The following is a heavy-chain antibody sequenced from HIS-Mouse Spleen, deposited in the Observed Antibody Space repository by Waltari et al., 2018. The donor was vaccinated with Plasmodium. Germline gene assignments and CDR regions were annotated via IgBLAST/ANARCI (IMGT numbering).Heavy chain of an antibody. Sequence: QVQLVESGGGVVQPGRSLRLSCAASGFTFSSYGMHWVRQAPGKGLGWVEVISYDGSNKSYADSVKGRFTISRDNSKNTLYLQMNSLRAEDTAVYYCAKEVLGYYDFWSRPDYWGQGTLVTVSS. J-gene: IGHJ4*02. CDR1: GFTFSSYG. CDR3: AKEVLGYYDFWSRPDY. V-gene: IGHV3-30*18. D-gene: IGHD3-3*01. CDR2: ISYDGSNK.